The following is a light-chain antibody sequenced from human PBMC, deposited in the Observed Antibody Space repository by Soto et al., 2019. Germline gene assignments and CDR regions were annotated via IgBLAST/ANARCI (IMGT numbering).Light chain of an antibody. CDR1: QYIRSD. CDR3: QQYETFSGT. V-gene: IGKV1-6*01. CDR2: GAS. J-gene: IGKJ1*01. Sequence: AIQMTQSPSSLSASEGDRVNITCRASQYIRSDLSWYQQRPGQAPKVLIYGASSSQSGVPSRFSGSGYGTDFTLSISSLQPEDFATYYCQQYETFSGTVGPGTKVDSK.